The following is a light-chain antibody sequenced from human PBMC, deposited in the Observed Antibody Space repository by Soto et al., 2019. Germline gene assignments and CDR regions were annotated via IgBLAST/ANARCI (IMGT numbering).Light chain of an antibody. CDR2: AAS. J-gene: IGKJ1*01. CDR3: QQCARSPLT. CDR1: QSVTHNY. Sequence: EIVLTQSPGTLSLSPGESATLSCRASQSVTHNYLAWYQQKTGQAPRLLIAAASRRATGIPDRFSGSGSGTEFTLTSSRLEPEDFAVYYCQQCARSPLTFGQGTKVEMK. V-gene: IGKV3-20*01.